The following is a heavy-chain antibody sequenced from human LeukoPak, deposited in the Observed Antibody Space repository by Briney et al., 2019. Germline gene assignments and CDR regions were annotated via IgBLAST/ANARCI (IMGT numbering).Heavy chain of an antibody. CDR1: GASISSYY. J-gene: IGHJ4*02. V-gene: IGHV4-34*01. CDR2: INHYGST. D-gene: IGHD5-18*01. CDR3: ARAYRAHQTFHSYRFFDF. Sequence: SSETLSLTCTVSGASISSYYWNWIRQPPGKGLEWIGEINHYGSTKYSPSLKSRVTISGDTSKNQFSLRLNSVTAADTAVYYCARAYRAHQTFHSYRFFDFWGRGTLVTVSS.